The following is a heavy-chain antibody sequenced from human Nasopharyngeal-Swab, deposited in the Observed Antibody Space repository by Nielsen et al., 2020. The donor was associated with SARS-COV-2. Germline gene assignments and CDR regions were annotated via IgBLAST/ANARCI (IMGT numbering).Heavy chain of an antibody. D-gene: IGHD4-17*01. J-gene: IGHJ6*02. CDR3: TKSAYGDFGYYGMDL. V-gene: IGHV3-43*02. Sequence: WIRQPPGKGLEWVSLITSDGGSTDYADSVKGRFTISRDNSKNSLFLQMNSLRTEDTASYYCTKSAYGDFGYYGMDLWGQGTTVTVSS. CDR2: ITSDGGST.